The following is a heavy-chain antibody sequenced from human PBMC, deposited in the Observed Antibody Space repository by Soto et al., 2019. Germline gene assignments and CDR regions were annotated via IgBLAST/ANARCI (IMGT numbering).Heavy chain of an antibody. D-gene: IGHD2-2*01. CDR3: ARRTYCSSTNCFFDY. Sequence: GGSLRLSCAASGFTFSDHYMDWVRQAPGKGLEWVGRARNKANRYTTEYAASVKGRFTISRDDSKNSLFLQMNSLKTEDTAVYYCARRTYCSSTNCFFDYWGQGTLVTVSS. V-gene: IGHV3-72*01. CDR2: ARNKANRYTT. J-gene: IGHJ4*02. CDR1: GFTFSDHY.